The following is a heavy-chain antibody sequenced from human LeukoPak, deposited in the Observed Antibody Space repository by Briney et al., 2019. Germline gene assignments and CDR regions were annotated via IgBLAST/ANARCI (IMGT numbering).Heavy chain of an antibody. Sequence: GGSLRLSCAASGFTFSNYAMHWVRQAPGKGLEWVAVISYDGSNYFYADSVKGRFTISRVNPKNTLYLQMNSLRAEDTAVYYCAREPYGSGWYFSYYFDYWGQGTLVTVSS. J-gene: IGHJ4*02. D-gene: IGHD6-19*01. CDR1: GFTFSNYA. V-gene: IGHV3-30-3*01. CDR3: AREPYGSGWYFSYYFDY. CDR2: ISYDGSNY.